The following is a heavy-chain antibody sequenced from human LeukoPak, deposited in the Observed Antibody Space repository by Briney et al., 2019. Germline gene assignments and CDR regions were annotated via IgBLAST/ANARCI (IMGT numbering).Heavy chain of an antibody. D-gene: IGHD5-18*01. CDR1: GDSVSTNSVA. Sequence: KTSQTLSLTCAISGDSVSTNSVAWNWIRQSPSRGLEWLGRTFYRSKWYNDYAVSVKSRITINPDTSKNQFSLQLNSVTPEDTAVYYCAREDTAMVTHFDYWGQGTLVTVSS. CDR2: TFYRSKWYN. J-gene: IGHJ4*02. V-gene: IGHV6-1*01. CDR3: AREDTAMVTHFDY.